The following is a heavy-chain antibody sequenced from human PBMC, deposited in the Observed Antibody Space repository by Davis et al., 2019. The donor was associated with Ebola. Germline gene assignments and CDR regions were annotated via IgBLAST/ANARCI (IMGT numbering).Heavy chain of an antibody. CDR3: ARAALGPPVWFDP. D-gene: IGHD3-16*01. V-gene: IGHV3-53*01. Sequence: GESLKISCEASGFTFSSHGMHWVRQAPGKGLEWVSLIFSSGSTYYADSVKGRFTISRDTSKNTLDLQMSSLRADDTALYYCARAALGPPVWFDPWGQGTLVIVSS. J-gene: IGHJ5*02. CDR2: IFSSGST. CDR1: GFTFSSHG.